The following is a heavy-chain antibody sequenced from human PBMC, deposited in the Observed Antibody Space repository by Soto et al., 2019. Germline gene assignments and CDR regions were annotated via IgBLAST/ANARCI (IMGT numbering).Heavy chain of an antibody. V-gene: IGHV1-18*01. CDR3: APRSPAFDF. CDR2: ISTSKGNT. J-gene: IGHJ4*02. CDR1: GYTFTSYG. Sequence: QVQLVQSGPEVKKPGASVKVSCKTSGYTFTSYGIAWVRQAPGQGFEWMGWISTSKGNTNYAQKFQGRVTMTTDTSTSTAYMELRSLRSDDTAVYYCAPRSPAFDFWGQGTLVTVSS.